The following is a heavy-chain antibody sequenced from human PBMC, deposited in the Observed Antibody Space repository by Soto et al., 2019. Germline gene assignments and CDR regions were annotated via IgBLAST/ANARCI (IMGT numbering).Heavy chain of an antibody. CDR3: ARGGHVVVVTAALDY. D-gene: IGHD2-21*02. V-gene: IGHV1-46*01. J-gene: IGHJ4*02. Sequence: ASAKVSCKASGDTFTDYYIHWVRQAPGQGLEWMGTVNPSGGHTTYAQHFLGRVTMTRDTSTSTLYMELTSLTSDDTAVYYCARGGHVVVVTAALDYWGQGTLVTSPQ. CDR1: GDTFTDYY. CDR2: VNPSGGHT.